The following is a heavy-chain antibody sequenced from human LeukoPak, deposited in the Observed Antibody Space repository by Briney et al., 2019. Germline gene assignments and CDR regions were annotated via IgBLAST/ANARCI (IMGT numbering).Heavy chain of an antibody. CDR2: IYHSGST. Sequence: SETLSLTCTVSGGSISSGGYYWSWIRQPPGKGLEWIRYIYHSGSTYYNPSLKSRVTISVDRSKNQFSLKLSSVTAADTAVYYCARALSTELDYWGQGTLVTVSS. CDR1: GGSISSGGYY. D-gene: IGHD2-2*01. V-gene: IGHV4-30-2*01. J-gene: IGHJ4*02. CDR3: ARALSTELDY.